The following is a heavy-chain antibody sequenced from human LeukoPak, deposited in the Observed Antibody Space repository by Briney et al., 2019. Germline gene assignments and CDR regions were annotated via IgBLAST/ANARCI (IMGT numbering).Heavy chain of an antibody. V-gene: IGHV3-23*01. CDR3: AKPIYHYYGMDV. D-gene: IGHD3-9*01. J-gene: IGHJ6*02. CDR2: ISGSGGST. CDR1: GFTFSSYA. Sequence: SGGSLRLYCAASGFTFSSYAMSWVRQAPGKGLEWVSAISGSGGSTYYADSVKGRFTISRDNSKNTLYLQMNSLRAEDTAVYYCAKPIYHYYGMDVWGQGTTVTVSS.